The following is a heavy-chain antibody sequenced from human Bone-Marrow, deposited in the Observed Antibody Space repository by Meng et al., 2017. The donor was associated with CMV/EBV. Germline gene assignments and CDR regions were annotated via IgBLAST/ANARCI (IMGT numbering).Heavy chain of an antibody. J-gene: IGHJ4*02. V-gene: IGHV3-74*01. CDR1: GFTFSSYW. CDR2: INSDGSST. CDR3: ATLSEGNY. Sequence: GESLKISCAAPGFTFSSYWMHWVRQAPGKGLVWVSRINSDGSSTSYAASVKGRFTISRDNAKNTLSLQMNSLRAEDTAVYYCATLSEGNYWGQGTLVTVSS.